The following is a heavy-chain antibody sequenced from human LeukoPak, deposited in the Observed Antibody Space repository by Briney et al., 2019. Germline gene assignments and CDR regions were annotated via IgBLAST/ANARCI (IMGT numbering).Heavy chain of an antibody. V-gene: IGHV4-4*07. CDR1: GGSISSYY. CDR3: ARVGDLDYYDSSSDYYYYMDV. J-gene: IGHJ6*03. Sequence: SETLSLTCTASGGSISSYYWSWIRQPAGKGLEWIGRIYTSGSTNYNPSLKSRVTMSVDTSKNQFSLKLSSVTAADTAVYYCARVGDLDYYDSSSDYYYYMDVWGKGTTITVSS. CDR2: IYTSGST. D-gene: IGHD3-22*01.